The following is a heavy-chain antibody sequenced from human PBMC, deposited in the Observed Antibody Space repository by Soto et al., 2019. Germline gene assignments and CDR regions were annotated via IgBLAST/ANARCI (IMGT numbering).Heavy chain of an antibody. CDR1: VYSFTSYW. CDR2: IYPGDSDT. Sequence: GESLTISCKGSVYSFTSYWIGWVRQMPGKGLEWMGIIYPGDSDTRYGPSFQGQVTISADKSISTAYLQWSSLKASDTAMYYCARHPPITGTRGGDYYYYGMYVWGQGTTVTVSS. D-gene: IGHD1-7*01. J-gene: IGHJ6*02. CDR3: ARHPPITGTRGGDYYYYGMYV. V-gene: IGHV5-51*01.